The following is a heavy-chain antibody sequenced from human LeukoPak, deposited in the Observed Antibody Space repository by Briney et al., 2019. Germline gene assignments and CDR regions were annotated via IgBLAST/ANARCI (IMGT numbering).Heavy chain of an antibody. Sequence: PGGSLRLSCAASGFTFSNHGMHWVRQAPAKGLEWVAVISYDGSNKYYADAVKGRFTISRENSKKMVYLQMNSLRAEDTAVYYCARHRGRYSRSLDFWGQGTLVTVAS. J-gene: IGHJ4*02. CDR1: GFTFSNHG. V-gene: IGHV3-30*03. CDR2: ISYDGSNK. CDR3: ARHRGRYSRSLDF. D-gene: IGHD2-2*01.